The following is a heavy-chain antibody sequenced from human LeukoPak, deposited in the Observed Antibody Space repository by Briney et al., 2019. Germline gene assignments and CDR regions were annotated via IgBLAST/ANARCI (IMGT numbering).Heavy chain of an antibody. CDR2: ISAYNGNT. J-gene: IGHJ3*02. V-gene: IGHV1-18*01. D-gene: IGHD3-22*01. CDR3: ARVRGIIGSGYLSGDAFDI. CDR1: GYTFTSYG. Sequence: ASVKVSCKASGYTFTSYGISWVRQAPGQGREWMGWISAYNGNTNYAQKLQGRVTMTTDTSTSTAYMELRSLRSDDTAVYYCARVRGIIGSGYLSGDAFDIWGQGTMVTVSS.